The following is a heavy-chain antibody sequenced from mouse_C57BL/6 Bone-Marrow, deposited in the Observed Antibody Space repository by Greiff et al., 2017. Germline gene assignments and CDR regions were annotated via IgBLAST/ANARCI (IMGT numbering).Heavy chain of an antibody. D-gene: IGHD1-1*01. V-gene: IGHV1-7*01. J-gene: IGHJ4*01. Sequence: VKLQESGAELAKPGASVKLSCKASGYTFTSYWMHWVKQRPGQGLEWIGYINPSSGYTKYNQKFKDKATLTADKSSSKAYMQLSSLTYEDSAVYYFARPPNLTTVVHWGAMDYWGQGTSVTVSS. CDR3: ARPPNLTTVVHWGAMDY. CDR2: INPSSGYT. CDR1: GYTFTSYW.